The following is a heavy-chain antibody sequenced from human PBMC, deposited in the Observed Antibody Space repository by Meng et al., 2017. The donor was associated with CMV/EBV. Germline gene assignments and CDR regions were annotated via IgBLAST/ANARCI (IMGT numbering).Heavy chain of an antibody. J-gene: IGHJ5*02. V-gene: IGHV4-4*07. Sequence: VRLQEAGPGRVKPSGTLSLTASASGGSTSIYYWSWTRRPAGKGLEWIGRIYTSGSTNYNPSLKSRVTMSVDTSKNQFSLKLSSVTAADTAVYYCAREIVVVPAAIDNWFDPWGQGTLVTVSS. CDR2: IYTSGST. CDR3: AREIVVVPAAIDNWFDP. CDR1: GGSTSIYY. D-gene: IGHD2-2*02.